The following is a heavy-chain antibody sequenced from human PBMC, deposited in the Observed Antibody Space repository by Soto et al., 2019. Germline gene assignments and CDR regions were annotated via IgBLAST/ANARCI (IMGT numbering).Heavy chain of an antibody. CDR3: ARDDGGDYAIRNNWFDS. CDR2: INAGSGNT. D-gene: IGHD4-17*01. J-gene: IGHJ5*01. CDR1: GYSFTTYA. Sequence: ASVKVSCKASGYSFTTYAMHWVRQAPGRRPEWMGWINAGSGNTKYSQKFQGRVTITRDTSATTAYMVLRSLRSEDTAAYYCARDDGGDYAIRNNWFDSWGQGTLVTVSS. V-gene: IGHV1-3*01.